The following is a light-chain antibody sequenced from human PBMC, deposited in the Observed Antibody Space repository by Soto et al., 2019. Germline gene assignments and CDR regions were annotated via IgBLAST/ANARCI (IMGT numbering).Light chain of an antibody. CDR2: AAS. CDR1: QSISSY. J-gene: IGKJ1*01. V-gene: IGKV1-39*01. CDR3: QQSYSTPWT. Sequence: DIQMTQSPSTLSASVGDIVTITCVASQSISSYLNWYQQKPGKAPKLLIYAASSLQSGVPSRFSGSGSGTDFTLTISSLQPEDFATYYCQQSYSTPWTFGQGTKVDIK.